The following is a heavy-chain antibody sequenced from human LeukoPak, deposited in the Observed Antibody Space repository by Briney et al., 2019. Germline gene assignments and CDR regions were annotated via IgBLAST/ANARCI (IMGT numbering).Heavy chain of an antibody. CDR3: AKDAQRGFDYSNSLEY. CDR2: IWSDGTNK. Sequence: GGSLTLSCAASGFTFSHYGMHWVRQAPGKGLEWVADIWSDGTNKYYADSVKGRFTIYRDDSQNRVYLQMNSLRAEDTALYYCAKDAQRGFDYSNSLEYWGQGALVAVSS. D-gene: IGHD4-11*01. CDR1: GFTFSHYG. V-gene: IGHV3-33*06. J-gene: IGHJ4*02.